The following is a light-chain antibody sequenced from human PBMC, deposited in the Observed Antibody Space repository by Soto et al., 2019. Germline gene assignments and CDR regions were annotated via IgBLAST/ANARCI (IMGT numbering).Light chain of an antibody. J-gene: IGKJ4*01. V-gene: IGKV3-20*01. CDR1: QSVSSSY. CDR2: GAS. CDR3: QQYGSSPLT. Sequence: EIVLTQSPGTLSLSPGERATLSCRATQSVSSSYFAWYQQKPGQAPRLLIYGASSRATGIPDRFSGSGSGTDFTLTISRLEPEDCAVYYCQQYGSSPLTFGGGTKVEIK.